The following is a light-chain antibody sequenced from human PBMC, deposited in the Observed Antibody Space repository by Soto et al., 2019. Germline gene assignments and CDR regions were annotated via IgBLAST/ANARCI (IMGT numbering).Light chain of an antibody. CDR3: SSYTSSSPLDV. CDR1: SSDVGGYNY. J-gene: IGLJ1*01. Sequence: QSVLTQPASVSGSPGQSITISCTGTSSDVGGYNYVSWYQQHPGKAPKLMIYEVSNRPSGVSNRFSGSKSGNTASLTISGLQAEDEADYYCSSYTSSSPLDVFGTGTKGTVL. CDR2: EVS. V-gene: IGLV2-14*01.